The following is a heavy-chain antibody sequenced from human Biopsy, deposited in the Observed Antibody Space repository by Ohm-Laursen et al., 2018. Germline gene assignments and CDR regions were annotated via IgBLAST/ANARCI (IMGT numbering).Heavy chain of an antibody. Sequence: SLRLSCSASGAALCGYSMTWVRQAPGKGLEWVSSITGGSNYINYADSVKGRLTISRENAKNSLYLQLDSLRVEDTAVYYCAAERLPSGIGGPWLDPWGQGTLVIVSS. CDR1: GAALCGYS. V-gene: IGHV3-21*06. CDR3: AAERLPSGIGGPWLDP. J-gene: IGHJ5*02. CDR2: ITGGSNYI. D-gene: IGHD3-16*01.